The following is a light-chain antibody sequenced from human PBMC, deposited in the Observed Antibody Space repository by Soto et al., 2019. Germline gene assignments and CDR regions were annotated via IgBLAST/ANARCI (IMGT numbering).Light chain of an antibody. V-gene: IGKV3-20*01. Sequence: ESGLTQSPGTLSLSPGERATLSCRASQSVSSNYLAWYQQKPGQAPRLLIYGASTRASGIPDRFSGSGSGTDFTLTISRLEPEDSAVYYCQQYGSSPTWTFGQGTKV. J-gene: IGKJ1*01. CDR3: QQYGSSPTWT. CDR1: QSVSSNY. CDR2: GAS.